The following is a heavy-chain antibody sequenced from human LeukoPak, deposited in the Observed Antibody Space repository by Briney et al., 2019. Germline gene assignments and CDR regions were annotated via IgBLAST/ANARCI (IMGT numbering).Heavy chain of an antibody. J-gene: IGHJ6*02. CDR3: ARHTRSVHSYGYYYYYGMDV. CDR1: GGSISSYY. Sequence: PSETLSLTCTVSGGSISSYYWSWIRQPPGKGLEWIGYIYYSGSTNYNPSLKSRVTISVDTSKNQFSLKLSSVTAADTAVYYCARHTRSVHSYGYYYYYGMDVWGQGTTVTVSS. V-gene: IGHV4-59*08. CDR2: IYYSGST. D-gene: IGHD5-18*01.